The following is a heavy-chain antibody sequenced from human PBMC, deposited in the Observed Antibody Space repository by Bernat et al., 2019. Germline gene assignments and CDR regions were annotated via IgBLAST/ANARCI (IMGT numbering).Heavy chain of an antibody. Sequence: EVQLVESGGGLVQPGGSLRLSCAASGFTFSSYWMHWVRQAPGKGLVWLSRINSDGSDTAYADSVKGRFTISRDNAKNTLYLQMNSLRAEDTAVYYCAKDGQLTPYFYYYMDVWGRGTTVTVSS. CDR3: AKDGQLTPYFYYYMDV. J-gene: IGHJ6*03. CDR1: GFTFSSYW. D-gene: IGHD3-10*01. CDR2: INSDGSDT. V-gene: IGHV3-74*01.